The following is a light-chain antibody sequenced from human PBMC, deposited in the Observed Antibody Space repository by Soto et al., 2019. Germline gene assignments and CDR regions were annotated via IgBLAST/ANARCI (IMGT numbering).Light chain of an antibody. V-gene: IGKV1-13*02. J-gene: IGKJ4*01. CDR2: DVS. CDR1: QGITST. CDR3: QQFKDFPLT. Sequence: AIQLTQSPSSLSASIGDRVAITCRASQGITSTLAWYQQKPGRPPKLLIFDVSVLESGVPSRFSGSGSGTDFILTISSLQPEDFATYYCQQFKDFPLTFGGGTNV.